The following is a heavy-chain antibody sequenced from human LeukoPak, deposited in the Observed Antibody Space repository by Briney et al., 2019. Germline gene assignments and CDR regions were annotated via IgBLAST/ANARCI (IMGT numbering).Heavy chain of an antibody. V-gene: IGHV3-23*01. CDR3: AKIGYCSSTSCLDY. J-gene: IGHJ4*02. CDR2: ISGSGGST. D-gene: IGHD2-2*01. Sequence: PGRSLRLSCAASGFTFDDYAMSWVRQAPGKGLEWVSAISGSGGSTYYADSVKGRFTISRDNSKNTLYLQMNSLRAEDTAVYYCAKIGYCSSTSCLDYWGQGTLVTVSS. CDR1: GFTFDDYA.